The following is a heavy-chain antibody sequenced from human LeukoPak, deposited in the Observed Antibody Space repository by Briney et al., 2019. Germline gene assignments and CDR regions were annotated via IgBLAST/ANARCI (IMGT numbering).Heavy chain of an antibody. CDR2: ISSSSSYI. CDR1: GFTFSSYS. V-gene: IGHV3-21*01. D-gene: IGHD6-19*01. CDR3: ARALTVAGNPLDY. J-gene: IGHJ4*02. Sequence: GGSLRLSCAASGFTFSSYSMNWVRQAPGKGLEWVSSISSSSSYIYYADSVKGRFTISRDNANNSLYLQMNSLRAEDTAVYYCARALTVAGNPLDYWGQGTLVTVSS.